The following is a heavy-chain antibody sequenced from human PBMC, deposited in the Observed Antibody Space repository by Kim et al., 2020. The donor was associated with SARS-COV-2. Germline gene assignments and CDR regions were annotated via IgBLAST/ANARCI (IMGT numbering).Heavy chain of an antibody. CDR2: IYYSGST. D-gene: IGHD3-3*01. J-gene: IGHJ4*02. CDR1: GGSISSSSYY. CDR3: ARLPTLRFLEWSPY. Sequence: SETLSLTCTVSGGSISSSSYYWGWIRQPPGKGLEWIGSIYYSGSTYYNPSLKSRVTISVDTSKNQFSLKLSSVTAADTAVYYCARLPTLRFLEWSPYWGQGTLVTVSS. V-gene: IGHV4-39*01.